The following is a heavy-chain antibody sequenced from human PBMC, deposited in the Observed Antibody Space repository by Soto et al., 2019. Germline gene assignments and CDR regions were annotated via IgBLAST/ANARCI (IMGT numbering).Heavy chain of an antibody. D-gene: IGHD3-10*01. V-gene: IGHV4-59*01. CDR3: TRANYASHSDYKFVDS. CDR2: IYYSGST. Sequence: SETLSLTCTVSGGPISGYYWSWIRQPPGKGLEWIGYIYYSGSTNYNPSLKSRVTISVDTSKNQFSLKLTSVTAADTAVYYCTRANYASHSDYKFVDSWGQGTLVTVSS. CDR1: GGPISGYY. J-gene: IGHJ4*02.